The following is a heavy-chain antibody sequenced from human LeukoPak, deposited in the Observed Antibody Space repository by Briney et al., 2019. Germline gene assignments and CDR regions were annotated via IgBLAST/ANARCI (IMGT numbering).Heavy chain of an antibody. J-gene: IGHJ4*02. CDR3: AREGTGGEFDY. Sequence: GGSLRLSCAASGFTFSSYWMHWVRQAPGKGLVWVSRINSDGSSTSYADSVKGRFTISRDNAKNTLYLQMISLRAADTAVYYCAREGTGGEFDYWGQGTLVTVSS. CDR2: INSDGSST. V-gene: IGHV3-74*01. D-gene: IGHD1-1*01. CDR1: GFTFSSYW.